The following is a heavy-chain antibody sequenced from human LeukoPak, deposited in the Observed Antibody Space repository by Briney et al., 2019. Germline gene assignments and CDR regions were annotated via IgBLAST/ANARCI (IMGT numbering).Heavy chain of an antibody. CDR3: ARVFPFHSDNSAYTYDAFDM. CDR1: GGTFSSYA. J-gene: IGHJ3*02. D-gene: IGHD3-22*01. Sequence: SCKASGGTFSSYAISWVRQAPGKGLEWVSVISGSTRSTYYAESVKGRFTIFRDNSKNTLNLQMKSMRADDTAVYYCARVFPFHSDNSAYTYDAFDMWGQGTMVTVSS. V-gene: IGHV3-23*01. CDR2: ISGSTRST.